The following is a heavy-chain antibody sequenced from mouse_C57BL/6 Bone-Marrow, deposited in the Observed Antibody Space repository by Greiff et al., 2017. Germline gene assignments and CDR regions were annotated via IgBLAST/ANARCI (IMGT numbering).Heavy chain of an antibody. J-gene: IGHJ2*01. V-gene: IGHV1-26*01. CDR3: ARHYDYASYYCDY. D-gene: IGHD2-4*01. Sequence: VQLQQSGPELVKPGASVKISCKASGYTFTDYYMNWVKQSHGKSLEWIGDINPNNGGTSYNQKFKGKATLTVDKSSSTAYMELRSLTSEDSAVYYCARHYDYASYYCDYWGQGTTLTVSA. CDR2: INPNNGGT. CDR1: GYTFTDYY.